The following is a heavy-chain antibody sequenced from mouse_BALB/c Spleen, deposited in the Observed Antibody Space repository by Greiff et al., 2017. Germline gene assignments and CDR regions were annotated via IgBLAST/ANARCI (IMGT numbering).Heavy chain of an antibody. V-gene: IGHV1-77*01. CDR3: ARSGDGYWFAY. Sequence: VQLQQSGPELVKPGASVKMSCKASGYTFTDYVISWVKQRTGQGLEWIGEIYPGSGSTYYNEKFKGKATLTADKSSNTAYMQLSSLTSEDSAVYFCARSGDGYWFAYWGQGTLVTVSA. D-gene: IGHD1-2*01. J-gene: IGHJ3*01. CDR2: IYPGSGST. CDR1: GYTFTDYV.